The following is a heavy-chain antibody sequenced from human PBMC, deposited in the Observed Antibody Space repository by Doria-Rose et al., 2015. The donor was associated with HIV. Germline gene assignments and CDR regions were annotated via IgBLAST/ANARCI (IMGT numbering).Heavy chain of an antibody. CDR3: VKVRRAVFGFDI. CDR1: YA. V-gene: IGHV3-23*01. CDR2: ISGGGDIT. Sequence: YAMSWVRQAPGKGLEWVSDISGGGDITYYADSVKGRFTISRDNSKNTLHLQMNSLRAEDTAVYYRVKVRRAVFGFDIWGQGTMVTVSS. J-gene: IGHJ3*02. D-gene: IGHD3-16*01.